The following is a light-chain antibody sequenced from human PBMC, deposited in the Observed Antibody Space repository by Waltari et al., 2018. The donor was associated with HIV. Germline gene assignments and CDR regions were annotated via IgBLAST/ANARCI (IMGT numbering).Light chain of an antibody. Sequence: DTQMTQFPSSLSASVGDSVTIPCRASHSISRYLNWYQVKPGKAPKLLIYATSTLQSGVPLRFSGSGSGTDCTLTISSLQPEDFASYYCQQTYNKPLTFGGGTTVEI. CDR2: ATS. CDR3: QQTYNKPLT. V-gene: IGKV1-39*01. CDR1: HSISRY. J-gene: IGKJ4*01.